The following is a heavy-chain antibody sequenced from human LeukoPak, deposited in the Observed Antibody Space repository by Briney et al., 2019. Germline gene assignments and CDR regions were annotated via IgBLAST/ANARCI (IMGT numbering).Heavy chain of an antibody. Sequence: PGGSLRLSCAASGFTFSSYSMNWVRQAPGKGLEWVSSISSSSSSYIYYADSVKGRFTISRDNAKNSLYLQMNSLRAEDTAVYYCARDLRFDDGDYDAFDIWGQGTMVTVSS. CDR2: ISSSSSSYI. J-gene: IGHJ3*02. CDR3: ARDLRFDDGDYDAFDI. CDR1: GFTFSSYS. D-gene: IGHD2-21*02. V-gene: IGHV3-21*01.